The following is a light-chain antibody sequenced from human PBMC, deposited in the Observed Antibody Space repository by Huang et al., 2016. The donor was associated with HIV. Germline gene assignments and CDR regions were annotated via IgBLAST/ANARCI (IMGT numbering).Light chain of an antibody. Sequence: VLTQSPATLSVSLGESAPVSCRASQNIGSNLAWYQQRPGQAPRLLIQGASTRASSVPARFSGSGSGTEFALTISSLRSEDSAVYYCYQYKHSFGQGTKLEIK. V-gene: IGKV3-15*01. CDR3: YQYKHS. CDR2: GAS. J-gene: IGKJ2*01. CDR1: QNIGSN.